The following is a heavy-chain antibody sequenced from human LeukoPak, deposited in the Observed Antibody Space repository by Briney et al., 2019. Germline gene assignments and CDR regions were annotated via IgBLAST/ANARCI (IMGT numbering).Heavy chain of an antibody. CDR1: GGTFSSYA. CDR3: ARSRGYSYGYPDY. V-gene: IGHV1-69*05. D-gene: IGHD5-18*01. CDR2: IIPIFGTA. Sequence: SVKVSCKXSGGTFSSYAISWVRQAPGQGLEWMGGIIPIFGTANYSQKFQGRVTITTDESTSTAYMELSSLRSEDTAVYYCARSRGYSYGYPDYWGQGTLVTVSS. J-gene: IGHJ4*02.